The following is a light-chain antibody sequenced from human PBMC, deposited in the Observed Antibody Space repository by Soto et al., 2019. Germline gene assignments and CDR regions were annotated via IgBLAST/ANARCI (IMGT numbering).Light chain of an antibody. J-gene: IGKJ4*01. Sequence: PGERATLSCRASQSVGTYLAWYQQKPGQAPRLLIYDASNRATGIAPRFRGSGSGTDFTLTISRLEPEDFAVYYCQQYGSSPLTFGGGTKVDIK. CDR2: DAS. CDR1: QSVGTY. V-gene: IGKV3-20*01. CDR3: QQYGSSPLT.